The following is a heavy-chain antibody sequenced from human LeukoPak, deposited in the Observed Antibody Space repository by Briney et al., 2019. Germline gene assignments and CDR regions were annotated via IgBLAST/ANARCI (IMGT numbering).Heavy chain of an antibody. D-gene: IGHD5-24*01. CDR3: TTETRYNFDH. V-gene: IGHV3-15*01. Sequence: GGSLRLSCAASGFPFSHAWMSWVRQAPGKGLEWVGRIKSKIDGGTAVSAAPVRGRFTISRDDSQNTQSLEMTGLKTEDTAVYYCTTETRYNFDHWGQGTLVTVSS. J-gene: IGHJ4*02. CDR1: GFPFSHAW. CDR2: IKSKIDGGTA.